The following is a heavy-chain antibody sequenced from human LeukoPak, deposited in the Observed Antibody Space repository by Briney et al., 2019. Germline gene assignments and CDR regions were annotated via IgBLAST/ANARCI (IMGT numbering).Heavy chain of an antibody. CDR1: GGSISSYY. D-gene: IGHD3-10*01. CDR2: IYTSGST. V-gene: IGHV4-4*07. Sequence: SETLSLTCTVSGGSISSYYWSWIRQPAGKGLEWIGRIYTSGSTNYNPSLKSRVTMSVDTSKNQFSLKLSSVTAADTAVYYCASWPRIWFGELPFDYWGQGTLVTASS. CDR3: ASWPRIWFGELPFDY. J-gene: IGHJ4*02.